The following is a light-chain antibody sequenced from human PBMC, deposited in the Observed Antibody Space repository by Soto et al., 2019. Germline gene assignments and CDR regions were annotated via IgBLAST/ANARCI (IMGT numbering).Light chain of an antibody. CDR2: DVS. J-gene: IGLJ2*01. V-gene: IGLV2-14*03. Sequence: QSALTQPASVSGSPGQSITISCTGTSSDIGTYNYVSWYQQHPGEVPRLMIYDVSNRPSEVSNRFSGSKSGNTASLTISGLQAEDEADYYCASYTSDNTLVFGGGTKLTVL. CDR3: ASYTSDNTLV. CDR1: SSDIGTYNY.